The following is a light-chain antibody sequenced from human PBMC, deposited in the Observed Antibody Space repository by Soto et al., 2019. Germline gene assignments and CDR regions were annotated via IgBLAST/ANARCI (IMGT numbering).Light chain of an antibody. CDR1: QSVSGN. CDR3: QQYNNWPRT. Sequence: EIVMTQSPATLSVSPGERATLSCRASQSVSGNLAWYQQKPGQAPRLLIYGASTRATGIPARFSGSGSGTEFPLTIRSLQSEDFAVYYCQQYNNWPRTLGQGTKVDIK. V-gene: IGKV3-15*01. J-gene: IGKJ1*01. CDR2: GAS.